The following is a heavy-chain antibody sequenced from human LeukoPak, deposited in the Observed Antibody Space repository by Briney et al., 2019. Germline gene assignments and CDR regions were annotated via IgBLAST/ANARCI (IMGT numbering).Heavy chain of an antibody. CDR2: IKQDGTEK. CDR1: GFTFSSYW. J-gene: IGHJ4*02. V-gene: IGHV3-7*04. Sequence: GGSLRLSCAASGFTFSSYWMHWVRQAPGKGLEWVANIKQDGTEKYYVDSLRGRFTISRDNAKNSLYLQMISLRAEDTAIYYCARGPYYNFWSGQDYWGQGILVSVSS. CDR3: ARGPYYNFWSGQDY. D-gene: IGHD3-3*01.